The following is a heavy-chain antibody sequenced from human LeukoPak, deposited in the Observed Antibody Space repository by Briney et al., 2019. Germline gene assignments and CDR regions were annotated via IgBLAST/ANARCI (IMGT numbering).Heavy chain of an antibody. D-gene: IGHD2-2*02. CDR1: GFTFSSYG. CDR3: ARTVRLRLVVPAAIGTTEMFDY. Sequence: GGSLRLSCAASGFTFSSYGMHWVRQAPGKGLEWVAFIRYDGSNKYYADSVKGRFTISRDNSKNTLYLQMNSLRAEDTAVYYCARTVRLRLVVPAAIGTTEMFDYWGQGTLVTVSS. V-gene: IGHV3-30*02. CDR2: IRYDGSNK. J-gene: IGHJ4*02.